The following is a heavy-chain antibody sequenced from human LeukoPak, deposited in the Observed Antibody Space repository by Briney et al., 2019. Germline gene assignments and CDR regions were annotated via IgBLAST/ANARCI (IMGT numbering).Heavy chain of an antibody. J-gene: IGHJ4*02. V-gene: IGHV1-69*13. Sequence: GASVKVSCKASGGTFSSYAISWVRQAPGQGLEWMGGIIPIFGTANYAQKFQGRVTITADESTSTAYMKLSSLRSEDTAVYYCARLSGSYPFDYWGQGTLVTVSS. CDR1: GGTFSSYA. D-gene: IGHD1-26*01. CDR3: ARLSGSYPFDY. CDR2: IIPIFGTA.